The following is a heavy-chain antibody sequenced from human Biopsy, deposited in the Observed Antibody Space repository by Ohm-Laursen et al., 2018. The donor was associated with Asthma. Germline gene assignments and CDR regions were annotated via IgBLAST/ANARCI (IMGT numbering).Heavy chain of an antibody. J-gene: IGHJ4*02. CDR1: GGSVSTGSYY. Sequence: GTLSLTCAVSGGSVSTGSYYWSWIRQPPGKGLEWLGYIYYTGSDNYNPSLRGRVTISVNTSKNQFSLKLSSVSAADTAVYYCARSSHINWGGYFDYWGQGTLVTVSS. CDR2: IYYTGSD. V-gene: IGHV4-61*01. D-gene: IGHD7-27*01. CDR3: ARSSHINWGGYFDY.